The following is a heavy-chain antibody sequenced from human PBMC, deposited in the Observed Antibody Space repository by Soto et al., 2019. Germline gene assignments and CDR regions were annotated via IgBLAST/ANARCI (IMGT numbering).Heavy chain of an antibody. CDR1: GGTFSSYT. V-gene: IGHV1-69*02. CDR3: ARAAAGNEFDY. J-gene: IGHJ4*02. D-gene: IGHD6-13*01. CDR2: IIPILGIA. Sequence: QVQLVQSGAEVKKPGSSVKVSCKASGGTFSSYTISWVRQAPGQGLEWMGRIIPILGIANYAQKFQGRVTITADKSTSTAYMELSSLRSEETAVYYCARAAAGNEFDYWGQGTLVTVSS.